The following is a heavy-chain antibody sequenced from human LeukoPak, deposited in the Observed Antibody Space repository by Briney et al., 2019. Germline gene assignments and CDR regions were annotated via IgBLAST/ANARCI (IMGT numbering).Heavy chain of an antibody. CDR3: AKLGAYDSSSHFDY. V-gene: IGHV3-30*18. CDR2: ISYDGSNK. Sequence: GGSLRLSCAASGFTFSSCGMHWVRQAPGKELEWVAVISYDGSNKYYADSVKGRFTISRDNSKNTLYLQVNSLRAEDTAVYYCAKLGAYDSSSHFDYWGQGTLVTVSS. CDR1: GFTFSSCG. J-gene: IGHJ4*02. D-gene: IGHD3-22*01.